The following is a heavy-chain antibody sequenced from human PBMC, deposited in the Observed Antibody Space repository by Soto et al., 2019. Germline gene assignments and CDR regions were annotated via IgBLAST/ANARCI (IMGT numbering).Heavy chain of an antibody. CDR1: GYTFTGYY. Sequence: QVQLVQSGAEVKKPGASVKVSCKASGYTFTGYYMLWVRQAPGQGLEWMGWINPNSGGTNYAQKFQGRVTMTRDTSISTAYMELSRLRSDDTAVYYCARISYYYGSGSYYPSDWEFDPWGQGTLVTVSS. CDR2: INPNSGGT. D-gene: IGHD3-10*01. V-gene: IGHV1-2*02. J-gene: IGHJ5*02. CDR3: ARISYYYGSGSYYPSDWEFDP.